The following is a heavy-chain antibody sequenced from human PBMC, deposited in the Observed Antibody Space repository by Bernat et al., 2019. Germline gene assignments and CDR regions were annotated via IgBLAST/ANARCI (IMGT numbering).Heavy chain of an antibody. D-gene: IGHD6-19*01. CDR1: GFTFSSYA. Sequence: EVQLLESGGGLVQPGGSLRLSCAASGFTFSSYAMSWVRQAPGKGLEWVSVIHGGGYTYYADSVKGRFTISRDKSNNTLYLQMNSLRVEDTAVYYCARDFSSSNWFDPWGQGTLVTVSS. CDR3: ARDFSSSNWFDP. V-gene: IGHV3-66*01. J-gene: IGHJ5*02. CDR2: IHGGGYT.